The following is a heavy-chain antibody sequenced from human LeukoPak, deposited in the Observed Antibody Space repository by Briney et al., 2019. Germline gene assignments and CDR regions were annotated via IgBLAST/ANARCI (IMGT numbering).Heavy chain of an antibody. Sequence: SETLSLTCTVSGGSISSSSYYWGWIRQPPGKGLEWIGSIYYSGSTYYNPSLKSRVTISVDTSKNQFSLKLSSVTAADTAVYYCARYGSAWYLDTWGQGTMVTVSS. CDR3: ARYGSAWYLDT. J-gene: IGHJ3*02. D-gene: IGHD6-13*01. CDR1: GGSISSSSYY. V-gene: IGHV4-39*01. CDR2: IYYSGST.